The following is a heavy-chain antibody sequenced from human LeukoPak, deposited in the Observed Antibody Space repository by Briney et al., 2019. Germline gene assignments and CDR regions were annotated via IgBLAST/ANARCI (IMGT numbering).Heavy chain of an antibody. D-gene: IGHD3-22*01. J-gene: IGHJ4*02. V-gene: IGHV3-48*03. CDR2: ISTNGVNI. CDR1: GFTFSSYE. Sequence: GSLRLSCAASGFTFSSYEMNWVRQAPGKGLEWLSYISTNGVNIHYADSVKGRFTISRDNAKDSLYLQMNSLRAEDTAVYYCARDQVGYYYDYWGQGTLVIVSS. CDR3: ARDQVGYYYDY.